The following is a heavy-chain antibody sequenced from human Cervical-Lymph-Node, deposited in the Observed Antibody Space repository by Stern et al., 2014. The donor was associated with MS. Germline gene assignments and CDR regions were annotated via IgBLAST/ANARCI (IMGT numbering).Heavy chain of an antibody. J-gene: IGHJ5*02. V-gene: IGHV3-21*02. CDR3: ARDRQCSNNICYAVGSRIDL. CDR1: GFTFSTYT. Sequence: EVQLVESGGGLVKPGGSLRLSCAASGFTFSTYTMNWVRQAPGKGLEWVSAMSSGSDYKYYADSLKGRFTISRDNAKNSLYLQMNNLRAEDTAVYYCARDRQCSNNICYAVGSRIDLWGQGTLVTVSS. D-gene: IGHD2-2*01. CDR2: MSSGSDYK.